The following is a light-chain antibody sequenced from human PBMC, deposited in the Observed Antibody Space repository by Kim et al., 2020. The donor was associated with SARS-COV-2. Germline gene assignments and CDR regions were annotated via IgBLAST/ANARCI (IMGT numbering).Light chain of an antibody. CDR3: QSYDSSNQGVV. Sequence: ETSSCTRSSGSIASNYVQWYQQRPGSAPTTVIYEDNQRPSGVPDRFSGSIDSSSNSASLTISGLKTEDEADYYCQSYDSSNQGVVFGGGTQLTVL. V-gene: IGLV6-57*03. J-gene: IGLJ2*01. CDR1: SGSIASNY. CDR2: EDN.